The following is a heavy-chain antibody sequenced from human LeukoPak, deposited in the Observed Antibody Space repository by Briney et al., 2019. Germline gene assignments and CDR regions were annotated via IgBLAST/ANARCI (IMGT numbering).Heavy chain of an antibody. J-gene: IGHJ4*02. D-gene: IGHD1-14*01. CDR3: ARQENHPGSGTFDY. Sequence: GESLKISCKGFGYSFTTFWIGWVRQLPGKGLEWMGVIYPGDSDTRYSPSFQGQVTISVDESISTAYLQWTSLKASDTAIYFCARQENHPGSGTFDYWGQGTLVTVSS. CDR2: IYPGDSDT. CDR1: GYSFTTFW. V-gene: IGHV5-51*01.